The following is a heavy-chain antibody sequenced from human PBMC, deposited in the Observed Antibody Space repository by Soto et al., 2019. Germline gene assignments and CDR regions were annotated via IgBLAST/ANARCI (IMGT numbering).Heavy chain of an antibody. CDR1: GFSLSTSGMC. Sequence: SGPTLVNPTQTLTLTCTFSGFSLSTSGMCVSWIRQPPGKALEWLALIDWDDDKYYSTSLKTRLTISKDTSKNQVVLTMTNMDPVDTATYYCARSTYYYDSSGYYYEDYFDYWGQGTLVTVSS. CDR3: ARSTYYYDSSGYYYEDYFDY. J-gene: IGHJ4*02. V-gene: IGHV2-70*01. CDR2: IDWDDDK. D-gene: IGHD3-22*01.